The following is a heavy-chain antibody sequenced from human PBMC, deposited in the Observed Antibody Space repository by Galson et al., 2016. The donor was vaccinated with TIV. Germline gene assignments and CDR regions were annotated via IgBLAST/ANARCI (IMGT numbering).Heavy chain of an antibody. CDR1: GFTFSVYT. Sequence: SLRLSCAASGFTFSVYTMNWVRQPPGKGLEWVSSITGSGGSIYYADSVKGRFTISRDNAQNSLYLQMNSLRAEDTAIYYCLRDNWNSMPGCIDPWAREPWSPSPQ. CDR2: ITGSGGSI. J-gene: IGHJ5*02. D-gene: IGHD1-7*01. CDR3: LRDNWNSMPGCIDP. V-gene: IGHV3-21*01.